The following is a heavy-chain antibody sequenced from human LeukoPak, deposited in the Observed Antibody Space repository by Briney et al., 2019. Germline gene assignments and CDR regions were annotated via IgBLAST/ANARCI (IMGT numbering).Heavy chain of an antibody. CDR2: ITNSGTAI. V-gene: IGHV3-11*01. D-gene: IGHD5-24*01. CDR1: GFTFSDYY. J-gene: IGHJ4*02. CDR3: ARNRGWQQFDY. Sequence: GGSLRLSCAASGFTFSDYYMSWIRQAPGKGLEWVSSITNSGTAIYYADSVKGRFTISRDNAKNSLYLQMSHLRVEDTAVYYCARNRGWQQFDYWGQGTLVIVSS.